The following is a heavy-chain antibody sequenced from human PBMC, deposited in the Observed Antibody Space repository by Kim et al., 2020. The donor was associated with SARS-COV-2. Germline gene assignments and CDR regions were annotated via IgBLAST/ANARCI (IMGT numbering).Heavy chain of an antibody. CDR3: ARGPSRITMVRGVITHWFDP. CDR2: INHSGST. J-gene: IGHJ5*02. D-gene: IGHD3-10*01. CDR1: GGSFSGYY. Sequence: SETLSLTCAVYGGSFSGYYWSWIRQPPGKGLEWIGEINHSGSTNYNPSLKSRVTISVDTSKNQFSLKLSSVTAADTAVYYCARGPSRITMVRGVITHWFDPWGQGTLVTVSS. V-gene: IGHV4-34*01.